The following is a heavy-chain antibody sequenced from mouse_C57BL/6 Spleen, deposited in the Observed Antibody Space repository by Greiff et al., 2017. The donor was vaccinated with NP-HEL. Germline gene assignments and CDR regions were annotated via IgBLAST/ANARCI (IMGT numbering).Heavy chain of an antibody. D-gene: IGHD3-3*01. Sequence: VKLQESGPELVKPGASVKISCKASGYSFTSYYIHWVKQRPGQGLEWIGWIYPGSGNTKYNEKFKGKATLTADTSSSTAYMQLSSLTSEDSAVYYCARDQLGGYFDVWGTGTTVTVSS. CDR2: IYPGSGNT. J-gene: IGHJ1*03. V-gene: IGHV1-66*01. CDR3: ARDQLGGYFDV. CDR1: GYSFTSYY.